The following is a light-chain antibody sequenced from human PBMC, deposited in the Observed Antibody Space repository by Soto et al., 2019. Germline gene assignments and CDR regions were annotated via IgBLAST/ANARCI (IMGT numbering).Light chain of an antibody. CDR1: SSDVGDYNY. Sequence: QSALTQPPSASGSPGQSVTISCTGTSSDVGDYNYVSWYQQHPGKAPKLIIYEVMKRPSGVPDRFSGSKSGNTASLTVSGLQAEDEADYYCSSFAVNNNFVCVFGTGTKLTVL. CDR2: EVM. CDR3: SSFAVNNNFVCV. V-gene: IGLV2-8*01. J-gene: IGLJ1*01.